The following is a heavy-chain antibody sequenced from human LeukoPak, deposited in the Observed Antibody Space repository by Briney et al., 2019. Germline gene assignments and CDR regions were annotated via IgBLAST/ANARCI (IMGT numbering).Heavy chain of an antibody. Sequence: SGTLSLTCAVSGGSISNSNWWSWVRQPPGKGLEWIGEIYHSGSTNYNPSLKSRVTISVDKSKNQFSLKLSSVTAADTAVYYCARDNHQNSMKEAFDIWGQGTMVTVSS. CDR3: ARDNHQNSMKEAFDI. D-gene: IGHD1-14*01. CDR1: GGSISNSNW. V-gene: IGHV4-4*02. J-gene: IGHJ3*02. CDR2: IYHSGST.